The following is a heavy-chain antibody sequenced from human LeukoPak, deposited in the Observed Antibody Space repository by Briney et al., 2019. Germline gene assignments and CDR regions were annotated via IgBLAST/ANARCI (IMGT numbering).Heavy chain of an antibody. J-gene: IGHJ4*02. CDR2: IYHSGST. CDR1: GAPISSNNW. V-gene: IGHV4-4*02. CDR3: AGAEPRGIIWHPY. Sequence: SETLSLTCAVSGAPISSNNWWWSWVRQPPGKGLEWIGEIYHSGSTNYNPSLKSRVTMSVDKSKNQFSLELGSVTAADTAVYYCAGAEPRGIIWHPYWGQGTLVTVSS.